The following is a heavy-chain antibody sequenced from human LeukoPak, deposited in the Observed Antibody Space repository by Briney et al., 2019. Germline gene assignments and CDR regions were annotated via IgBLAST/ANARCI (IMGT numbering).Heavy chain of an antibody. D-gene: IGHD6-13*01. Sequence: SETLSLTCTVSGASISSHYWSWIRQPPGKGLEWIGYIYYSGSTNSNPSLKSRVTISVDTSKNQFSLKLSTVTAADTAVYYCARVAAAGIYGMDVWGQGTTVTVSS. V-gene: IGHV4-59*11. CDR2: IYYSGST. CDR3: ARVAAAGIYGMDV. CDR1: GASISSHY. J-gene: IGHJ6*02.